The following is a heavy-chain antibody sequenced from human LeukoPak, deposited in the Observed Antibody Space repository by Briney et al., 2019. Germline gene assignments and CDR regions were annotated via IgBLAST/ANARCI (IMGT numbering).Heavy chain of an antibody. V-gene: IGHV4-34*01. CDR3: ARALPLDCSSGNCYSADS. D-gene: IGHD2-15*01. CDR1: GGSFSGYY. J-gene: IGHJ4*02. Sequence: SETLSLTCAVYGGSFSGYYWSWIRQPPGKGLEWIGEINHRGSTNYNPSLKSRVTISLDTSKNQFSLKQSSVTAADTAVYYCARALPLDCSSGNCYSADSWGQGTLVTVSS. CDR2: INHRGST.